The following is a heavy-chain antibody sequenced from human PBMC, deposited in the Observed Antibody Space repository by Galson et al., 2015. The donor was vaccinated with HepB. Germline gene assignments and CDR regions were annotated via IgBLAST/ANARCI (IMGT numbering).Heavy chain of an antibody. CDR2: IDTDGSST. CDR1: GFTFSNYW. Sequence: SLTLSCAASGFTFSNYWMHWVRQAPGKGLVWVSRIDTDGSSTAYADSVKGRFTISRDNAKHQLYLQMKTLRAEDTAVYYCGRCVYSSCLYTLWGQVILVTVSA. J-gene: IGHJ4*02. D-gene: IGHD6-19*01. CDR3: GRCVYSSCLYTL. V-gene: IGHV3-74*01.